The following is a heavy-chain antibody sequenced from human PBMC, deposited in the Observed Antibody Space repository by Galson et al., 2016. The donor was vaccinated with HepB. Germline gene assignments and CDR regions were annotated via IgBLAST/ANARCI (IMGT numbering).Heavy chain of an antibody. Sequence: SLRLSCAASGFTFSTYSMTWVRQAPGKGLEWVSYISSSSNIIYYADSVRGRVTISRDNAKNSLYLQMNSLRDEDTAVYYCAREADYYYGSGSRANVGFLHKWFDPWGQGTLVTVSS. CDR1: GFTFSTYS. CDR3: AREADYYYGSGSRANVGFLHKWFDP. CDR2: ISSSSNII. J-gene: IGHJ5*02. D-gene: IGHD3-10*01. V-gene: IGHV3-48*02.